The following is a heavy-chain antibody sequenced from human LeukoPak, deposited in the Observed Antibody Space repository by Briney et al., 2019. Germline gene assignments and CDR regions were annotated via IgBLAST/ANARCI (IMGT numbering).Heavy chain of an antibody. CDR3: ARGSYGSGSYLFYYFDY. D-gene: IGHD3-10*01. Sequence: SETLSLTCTVSGGSISSSSYYWGWIRQPAGKGLEWIGRIDTSGYTNYKPSLKSRVTMSVDTSKNQFSLKLSSVTAADTAVYYCARGSYGSGSYLFYYFDYWGQGTLVTVSS. V-gene: IGHV4-61*02. J-gene: IGHJ4*02. CDR1: GGSISSSSYY. CDR2: IDTSGYT.